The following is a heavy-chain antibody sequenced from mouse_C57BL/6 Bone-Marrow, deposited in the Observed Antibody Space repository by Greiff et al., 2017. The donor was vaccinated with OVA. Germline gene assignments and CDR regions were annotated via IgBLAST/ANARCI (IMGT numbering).Heavy chain of an antibody. D-gene: IGHD2-3*01. CDR2: IRLKSDNYAT. CDR3: TEGDGYSFAY. Sequence: EVKLMESGGGLVQPGGSMKLSCVASGFTFSNYWMNWVRQSPEKGLEWVAQIRLKSDNYATHYAESVKGRFTISRDDSKSSVYLQMNNLRAEDTGIYYCTEGDGYSFAYWGQGTLVTVSA. J-gene: IGHJ3*01. CDR1: GFTFSNYW. V-gene: IGHV6-3*01.